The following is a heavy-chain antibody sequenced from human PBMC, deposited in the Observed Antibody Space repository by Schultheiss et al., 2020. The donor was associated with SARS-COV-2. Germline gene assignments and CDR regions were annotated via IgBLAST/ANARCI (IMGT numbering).Heavy chain of an antibody. CDR3: ARDLWPIAAAGFDY. CDR1: GGSISSYY. CDR2: IYYSGST. Sequence: SQTLSLTCTVSGGSISSYYWSWIRQPPGKGLEWIGYIYYSGSTNYNPSLKSRVTISVDTSKNQFSLKLSSVTAADTAVYYCARDLWPIAAAGFDYWGQGTLVTVSS. D-gene: IGHD6-13*01. V-gene: IGHV4-59*01. J-gene: IGHJ4*02.